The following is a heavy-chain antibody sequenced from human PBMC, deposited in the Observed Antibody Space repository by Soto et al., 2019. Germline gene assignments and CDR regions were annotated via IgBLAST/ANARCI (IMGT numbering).Heavy chain of an antibody. D-gene: IGHD4-17*01. Sequence: QVPLVQSGAEVKKPGSSVKVSCKASGGTFSSNTFIWVRQAPGQGLEWMGGIIPLFGTGSYAQKFQGRVTITADKSTSTTYLELSSLRYEDTAVYYCASIGDYGGLFYFDYWGQGTLVTVSS. J-gene: IGHJ4*02. CDR1: GGTFSSNT. CDR2: IIPLFGTG. V-gene: IGHV1-69*14. CDR3: ASIGDYGGLFYFDY.